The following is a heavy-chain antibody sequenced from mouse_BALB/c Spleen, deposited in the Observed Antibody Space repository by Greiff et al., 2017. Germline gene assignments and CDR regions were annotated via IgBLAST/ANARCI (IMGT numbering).Heavy chain of an antibody. CDR3: ARNGDLLSCMDY. D-gene: IGHD2-1*01. CDR1: GFSLTSYG. V-gene: IGHV2-2*02. CDR2: IWSGGST. J-gene: IGHJ4*01. Sequence: QVQLQQSGPGLVQPSQILSITCTVSGFSLTSYGVHWVRQSPGKGLEWLGVIWSGGSTDYNAAFISRLSISKDNSKSQVFFKMNSLRANDTAIYYCARNGDLLSCMDYWGQGTSVTVSA.